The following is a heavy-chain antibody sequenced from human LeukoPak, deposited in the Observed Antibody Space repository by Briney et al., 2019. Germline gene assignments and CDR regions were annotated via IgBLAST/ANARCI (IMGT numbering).Heavy chain of an antibody. CDR2: IYYSGST. V-gene: IGHV4-30-4*08. D-gene: IGHD5-24*01. CDR1: GGSISSGDYY. J-gene: IGHJ4*02. CDR3: ARHTRRDGYPDEYYFDY. Sequence: SETLSLTCTVSGGSISSGDYYWSWIRQPPGKGLEWIGYIYYSGSTYYNPSLKSRVTISVDTSKNQFSLKLGSVTAADTAVYYCARHTRRDGYPDEYYFDYWGQGTLVTVSS.